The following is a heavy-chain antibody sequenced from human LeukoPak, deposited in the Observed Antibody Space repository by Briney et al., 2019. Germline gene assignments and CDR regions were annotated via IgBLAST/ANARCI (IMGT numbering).Heavy chain of an antibody. CDR3: VRVCDSDCQGAHAFDI. D-gene: IGHD2-21*02. Sequence: GGSLRLSCAVSGLILSDHYIDWVRQAAGKGLEWVGRTRNKTKSYSTAYAASVEGRFTISRDDPENSVYLEMDSLKSEDTAVYYCVRVCDSDCQGAHAFDIWGQGTKVTVSS. J-gene: IGHJ3*02. V-gene: IGHV3-72*01. CDR2: TRNKTKSYST. CDR1: GLILSDHY.